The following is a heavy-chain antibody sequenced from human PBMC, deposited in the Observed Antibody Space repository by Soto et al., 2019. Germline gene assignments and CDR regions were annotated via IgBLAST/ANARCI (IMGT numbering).Heavy chain of an antibody. CDR1: GGSFSGYY. J-gene: IGHJ5*02. Sequence: PSETLSLTCAVYGGSFSGYYWSWIRQPPGKGLEWIGEINHSGSTNYNPSLKSRVTISVDTSKNQFSLKLSSVTAADTAVYYCARGRGTYDFWSGSSLRWFDPWGQGTLVTVSS. V-gene: IGHV4-34*01. D-gene: IGHD3-3*01. CDR2: INHSGST. CDR3: ARGRGTYDFWSGSSLRWFDP.